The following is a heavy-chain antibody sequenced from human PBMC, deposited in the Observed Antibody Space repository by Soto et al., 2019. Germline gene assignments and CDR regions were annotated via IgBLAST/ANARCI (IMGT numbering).Heavy chain of an antibody. J-gene: IGHJ4*02. CDR1: GFLFDDFD. Sequence: VYLVESGGDLVQPCRSLRLTCLASGFLFDDFDMHWVRQGPGKGLEWVAGISWRTGDIVYADSVKGRFTISGAKAKRSLYLEMERLSIDDTAMYYCVKDQLLGVALGWWGFDGWGQGTLVTVSS. D-gene: IGHD1-26*01. CDR2: ISWRTGDI. CDR3: VKDQLLGVALGWWGFDG. V-gene: IGHV3-9*01.